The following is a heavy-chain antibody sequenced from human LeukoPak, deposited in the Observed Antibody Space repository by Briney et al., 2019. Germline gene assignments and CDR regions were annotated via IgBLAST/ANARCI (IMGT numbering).Heavy chain of an antibody. J-gene: IGHJ4*02. CDR1: GFTFGSYG. CDR2: ISYDGSNK. CDR3: AKADCSSTSCHPDY. Sequence: GGSLRLSCAASGFTFGSYGMHWVRQAPGKGLEWVAVISYDGSNKYYADSVKGRFTISRDNSKNTLYLQMNSLRAEDTAVYYCAKADCSSTSCHPDYWGQGTLVTVSS. D-gene: IGHD2-2*01. V-gene: IGHV3-30*18.